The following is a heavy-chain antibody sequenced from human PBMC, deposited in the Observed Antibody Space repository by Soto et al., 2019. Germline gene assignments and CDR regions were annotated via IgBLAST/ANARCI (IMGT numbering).Heavy chain of an antibody. CDR1: GFTFSSYS. CDR2: ISVNAAGT. D-gene: IGHD6-6*01. Sequence: EGALRLSCAASGFTFSSYSMGWVRQARGEGLEWVSAISVNAAGTYYADSVKGRFTVSRDNSKNTLYLQTNSLRADDTAVYYCAKGSSPPPMGGGHHFIDYWGQGTLVTVS. V-gene: IGHV3-23*01. J-gene: IGHJ4*02. CDR3: AKGSSPPPMGGGHHFIDY.